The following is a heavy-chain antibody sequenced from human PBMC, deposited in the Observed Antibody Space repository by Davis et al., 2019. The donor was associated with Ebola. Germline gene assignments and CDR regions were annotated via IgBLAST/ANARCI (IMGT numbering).Heavy chain of an antibody. CDR3: ATVRYDLGQAC. CDR2: INPDAREI. J-gene: IGHJ4*02. V-gene: IGHV3-7*03. D-gene: IGHD3-10*02. Sequence: GESLKTPCAASGFTFSSYWMTWVRQAPGKGLEWVANINPDAREINYVDSVRGRFTISRDNGKNSLYLQMNSLRVDDTAVYYCATVRYDLGQACWGQGTLVTVSS. CDR1: GFTFSSYW.